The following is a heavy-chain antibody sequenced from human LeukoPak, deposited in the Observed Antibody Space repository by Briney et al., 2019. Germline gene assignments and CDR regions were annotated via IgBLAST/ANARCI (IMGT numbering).Heavy chain of an antibody. CDR3: AKDAFRVKMLVVRGPHYFDY. Sequence: PGGSLRLSCAASGFTFSNYGMHWVRQAPGKGLEWVAFIRYDGSNKYYADSVKGRFTISRDNSKNTLYLQMNSLRAEDTAVYYCAKDAFRVKMLVVRGPHYFDYWGQGTLVTVSS. J-gene: IGHJ4*02. CDR2: IRYDGSNK. CDR1: GFTFSNYG. V-gene: IGHV3-30*02. D-gene: IGHD3-10*01.